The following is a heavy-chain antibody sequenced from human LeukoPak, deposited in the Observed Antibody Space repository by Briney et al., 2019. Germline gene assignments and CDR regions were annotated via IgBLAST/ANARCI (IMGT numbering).Heavy chain of an antibody. CDR1: GYTFTSYY. CDR3: ARMWWGLEY. V-gene: IGHV1-46*01. Sequence: ASLKLSCTASGYTFTSYYMHWVRQAPGQGLEWMGIINPSGSSTCYAQKFQGRVTMTRDMSTSTVYMELSSLRSEDTGVCYCARMWWGLEYWGQGTLVTVSS. D-gene: IGHD2-21*01. CDR2: INPSGSST. J-gene: IGHJ4*02.